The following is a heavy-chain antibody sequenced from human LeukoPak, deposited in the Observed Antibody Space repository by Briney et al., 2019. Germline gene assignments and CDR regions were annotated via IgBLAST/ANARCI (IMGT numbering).Heavy chain of an antibody. D-gene: IGHD1-14*01. Sequence: GESLKVSCKGSGYSFTSYWIGWVRQMPGKGLEWMGIIYLDDSDTIYSPSFQGLVTISADKSISTAYLQWSSLKASDNAMYYCASAGTTSYFYWGQGTQVTVSP. CDR2: IYLDDSDT. V-gene: IGHV5-51*01. CDR1: GYSFTSYW. J-gene: IGHJ4*02. CDR3: ASAGTTSYFY.